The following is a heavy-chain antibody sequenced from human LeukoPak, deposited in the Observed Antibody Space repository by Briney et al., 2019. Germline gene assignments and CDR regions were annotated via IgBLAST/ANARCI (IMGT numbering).Heavy chain of an antibody. CDR1: GFTFSSYE. J-gene: IGHJ4*02. V-gene: IGHV3-23*01. Sequence: GGSLRLSCAASGFTFSSYEMNCVRQAPGKGLEWVSAISGSGGSTYYADSVKGRFTISRDNSKNTLYLQMNSLRAEDTAVYYCAKSASGSYYAAPDYWGQGTLVTVSS. CDR2: ISGSGGST. D-gene: IGHD1-26*01. CDR3: AKSASGSYYAAPDY.